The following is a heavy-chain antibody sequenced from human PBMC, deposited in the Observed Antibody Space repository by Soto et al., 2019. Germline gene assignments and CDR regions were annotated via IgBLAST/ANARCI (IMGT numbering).Heavy chain of an antibody. CDR2: IYYSGST. V-gene: IGHV4-59*08. Sequence: QVQLQESGPGLVKPAETLSLTCTVSGGTINSYCWNWIRQPPGKGLEWIGYIYYSGSTNYNPSLKSRITISVDRPRNQFSLKLSSVTDANTAVYYCARHAGGGPYYWGQGTLVTVSS. J-gene: IGHJ4*02. CDR3: ARHAGGGPYY. CDR1: GGTINSYC. D-gene: IGHD3-10*01.